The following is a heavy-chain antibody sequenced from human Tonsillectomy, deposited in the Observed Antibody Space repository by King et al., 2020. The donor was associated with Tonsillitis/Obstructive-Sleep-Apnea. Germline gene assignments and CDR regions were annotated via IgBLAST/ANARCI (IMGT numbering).Heavy chain of an antibody. CDR1: GYTFTGYY. V-gene: IGHV1-2*02. CDR3: ARVAYYYDSRGPLDY. Sequence: QLVQSGAEVKKPGASVKVSCKASGYTFTGYYMHWVRQAPGQGLEWMGWVNPKSGGTNYAQQFQGRVTMTRDTSLSTAYMELSSLRSDDTAVYYCARVAYYYDSRGPLDYWGQGTLVTVSS. CDR2: VNPKSGGT. D-gene: IGHD3-22*01. J-gene: IGHJ4*02.